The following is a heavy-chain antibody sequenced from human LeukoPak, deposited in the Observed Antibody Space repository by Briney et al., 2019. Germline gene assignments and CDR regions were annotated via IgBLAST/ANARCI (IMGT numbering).Heavy chain of an antibody. CDR2: IYYSWST. D-gene: IGHD4-17*01. CDR1: GGSISNYY. Sequence: SETLSLTCTVSGGSISNYYWSLIRQPPGKGLEWIGYIYYSWSTNYNPSLKRRVTISVDTSKNQFSLKLSSVTAADTAVYYCARDGGSYGAVDYWGQGTLVTVSS. J-gene: IGHJ4*02. CDR3: ARDGGSYGAVDY. V-gene: IGHV4-59*01.